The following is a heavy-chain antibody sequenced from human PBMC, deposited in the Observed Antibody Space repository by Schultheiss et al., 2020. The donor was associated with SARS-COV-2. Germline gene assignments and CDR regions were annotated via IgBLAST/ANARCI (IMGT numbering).Heavy chain of an antibody. Sequence: SETLSLTCTVSGDSISSGYWGWIRQPPGKGLEWIGEINHSGSTNYNPSLKSRVTISVDTSKNQFSLKLSSVTAADTAVYYCARYIVHYYGSGWGTRYYYYYMDVWGKGTTVTVSS. CDR1: GDSISSGY. V-gene: IGHV4-34*01. CDR3: ARYIVHYYGSGWGTRYYYYYMDV. D-gene: IGHD3-10*01. J-gene: IGHJ6*03. CDR2: INHSGST.